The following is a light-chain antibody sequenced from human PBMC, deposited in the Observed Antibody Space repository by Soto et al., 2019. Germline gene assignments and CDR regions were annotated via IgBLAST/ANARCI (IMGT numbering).Light chain of an antibody. Sequence: EIVLTQSPDPLSLSPGERATLSCGASQSVTSNSLAWYQLKPGLAPRLLIYDASTRPPGIPDRFSGSGSGTDSTLTISRLEPEDFAVYCCQQYGSSPTFGQGTKVEIK. CDR3: QQYGSSPT. CDR1: QSVTSNS. CDR2: DAS. V-gene: IGKV3D-20*01. J-gene: IGKJ1*01.